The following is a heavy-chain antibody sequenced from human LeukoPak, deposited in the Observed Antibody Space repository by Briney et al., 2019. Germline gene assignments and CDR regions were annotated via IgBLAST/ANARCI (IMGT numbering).Heavy chain of an antibody. Sequence: ASVKDSCKASGYTFTGYYMHWVRQAPGQGLEWMGWINPNSGGTNYAQKFQGRVTMTRDTSISTAYMELSRLRSDDTAVYYCARDGGDGYNAYYFDYWGQGSLVTVSS. CDR1: GYTFTGYY. V-gene: IGHV1-2*02. D-gene: IGHD5-24*01. CDR3: ARDGGDGYNAYYFDY. CDR2: INPNSGGT. J-gene: IGHJ4*02.